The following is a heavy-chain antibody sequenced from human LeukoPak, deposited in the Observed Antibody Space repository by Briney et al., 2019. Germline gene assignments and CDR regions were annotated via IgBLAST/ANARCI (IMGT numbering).Heavy chain of an antibody. J-gene: IGHJ5*02. CDR3: ARGRFSSSWYIFDP. D-gene: IGHD6-13*01. Sequence: SETLSLTCTVTGGSVSSDNYYWSWIRQPPGKGLEWIGYIYNSGSTNYSPSLKSRVTMSADTSKNQLSLKLSAVTAADTAVYYCARGRFSSSWYIFDPWAREPWSPSPQ. CDR1: GGSVSSDNYY. CDR2: IYNSGST. V-gene: IGHV4-61*01.